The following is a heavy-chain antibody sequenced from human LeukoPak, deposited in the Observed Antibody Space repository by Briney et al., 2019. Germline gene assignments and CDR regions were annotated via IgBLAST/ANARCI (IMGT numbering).Heavy chain of an antibody. Sequence: GGSLRLSWTAVGFTFGDYAMSWVSQDPGKGLEWVGFIRSKAYGGTTEYAASVKGRFTISRDDSKSIAYLQMNSLKTEDTAVYYCTRREGGDWGQGTLVTVSS. CDR1: GFTFGDYA. J-gene: IGHJ4*02. V-gene: IGHV3-49*04. CDR2: IRSKAYGGTT. CDR3: TRREGGD. D-gene: IGHD3-16*01.